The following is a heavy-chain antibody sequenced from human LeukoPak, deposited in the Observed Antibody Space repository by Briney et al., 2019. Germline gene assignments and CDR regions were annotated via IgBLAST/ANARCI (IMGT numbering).Heavy chain of an antibody. J-gene: IGHJ3*01. CDR1: GGSISRSDNY. D-gene: IGHD2-15*01. CDR3: ARDCAGGSCYHIRDAFDV. V-gene: IGHV4-30-4*01. CDR2: LHYSGST. Sequence: SQTLSLTCNVSGGSISRSDNYWSWIRQPPGKGLEWIGYLHYSGSTYYNPSLRSRATISGDASKNQFSLKLSSVTAADTAVYYCARDCAGGSCYHIRDAFDVWGQGTLVKVSS.